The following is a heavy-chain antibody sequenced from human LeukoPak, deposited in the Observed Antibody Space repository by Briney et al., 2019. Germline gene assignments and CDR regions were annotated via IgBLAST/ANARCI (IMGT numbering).Heavy chain of an antibody. CDR2: INHSGST. CDR1: GGSFSGYY. V-gene: IGHV4-34*01. D-gene: IGHD2-2*01. CDR3: ARATVVPAATPAAFDI. Sequence: PSETLSLTCAVYGGSFSGYYWGWIRQPPGKGLEWIGEINHSGSTNYNPSLKSRVTISVDTSKNQFSLKLSSVTAADTAVYYCARATVVPAATPAAFDIWGQGTMVTVSS. J-gene: IGHJ3*02.